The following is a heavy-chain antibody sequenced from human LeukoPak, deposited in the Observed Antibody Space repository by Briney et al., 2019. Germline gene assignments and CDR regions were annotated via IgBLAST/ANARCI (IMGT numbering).Heavy chain of an antibody. D-gene: IGHD4-17*01. CDR3: ARDGDYYMRSWFDP. J-gene: IGHJ5*02. CDR2: INPNSGGT. CDR1: GYTFTGYY. V-gene: IGHV1-2*02. Sequence: ASVKVSCKASGYTFTGYYMHWVRQAPGQGLEWMGWINPNSGGTIYAQKFQGRVTMTRDTSISTAYMELSRLRSDDTAVYYCARDGDYYMRSWFDPWGQGTLVTVSS.